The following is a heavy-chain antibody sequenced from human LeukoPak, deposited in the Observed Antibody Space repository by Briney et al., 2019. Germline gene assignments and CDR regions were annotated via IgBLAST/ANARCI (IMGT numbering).Heavy chain of an antibody. CDR2: IYSGGGT. V-gene: IGHV3-53*01. CDR3: ARDNYDSSGFT. D-gene: IGHD3-22*01. CDR1: GFTVSNTY. Sequence: GGSLRLSCAASGFTVSNTYTSWVRRAPGKGLEWVSIIYSGGGTRYADSVKGRFTISRDNSRNTLYLQMNSLRAEDTALYYCARDNYDSSGFTWGQGTLVTVSS. J-gene: IGHJ4*02.